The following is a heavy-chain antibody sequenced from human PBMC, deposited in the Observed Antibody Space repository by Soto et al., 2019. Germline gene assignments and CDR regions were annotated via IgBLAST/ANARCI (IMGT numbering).Heavy chain of an antibody. CDR2: ISGSGGST. J-gene: IGHJ4*02. CDR1: GFTFSSSA. V-gene: IGHV3-23*01. Sequence: EEQLLESGGGLVQPGGSLRLSCAASGFTFSSSAMSWVRQAPGKGLEWVSAISGSGGSTYYADCVKGRFTISRDNSKNTLYQQLISLRAEDTAEYYCAKLAVACPFDYRGQGTVVTVSS. CDR3: AKLAVACPFDY. D-gene: IGHD6-19*01.